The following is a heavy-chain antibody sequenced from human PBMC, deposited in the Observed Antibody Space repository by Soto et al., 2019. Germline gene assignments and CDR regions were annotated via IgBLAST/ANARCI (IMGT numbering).Heavy chain of an antibody. CDR3: AKDRGYSYGLFDY. CDR2: ISGSGGNT. CDR1: GFTFSSYA. Sequence: GGSLRLSCAASGFTFSSYAMTWVRQAPGKGLEWVSSISGSGGNTYNADSVKGRSTISRDNSKNTVDLQMNSLRAEDTAVYYCAKDRGYSYGLFDYWGQGALVTV. J-gene: IGHJ4*02. D-gene: IGHD5-18*01. V-gene: IGHV3-23*01.